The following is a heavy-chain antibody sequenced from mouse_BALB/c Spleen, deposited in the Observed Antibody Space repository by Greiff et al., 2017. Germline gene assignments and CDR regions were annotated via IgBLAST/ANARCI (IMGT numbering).Heavy chain of an antibody. V-gene: IGHV14-4*02. CDR2: IDPENGDT. J-gene: IGHJ2*01. Sequence: EVKLMESGAELVRSGASVKLSCTASGFNIKDYYMHWVKQRPGQGLEWIGWIDPENGDTEYAPKFQGKATMTADTSSNTAYLQLSSLTSEDTAVYYCTAGLPYYFDYWGQGTTLTVAS. D-gene: IGHD2-4*01. CDR3: TAGLPYYFDY. CDR1: GFNIKDYY.